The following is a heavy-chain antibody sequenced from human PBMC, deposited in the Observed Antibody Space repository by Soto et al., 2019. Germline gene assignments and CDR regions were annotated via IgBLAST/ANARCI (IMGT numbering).Heavy chain of an antibody. CDR1: GGSVSSGSYY. CDR2: IYYSGNT. Sequence: SETLSLTCTVSGGSVSSGSYYWTWIRQPPGKGLEWIGYIYYSGNTNYNPSLKSRVTISVDTSRNQFSLKLTSVTAADAAVYYCARDIRGYSRAFDYWGQGTLVTV. J-gene: IGHJ4*02. CDR3: ARDIRGYSRAFDY. D-gene: IGHD5-18*01. V-gene: IGHV4-61*01.